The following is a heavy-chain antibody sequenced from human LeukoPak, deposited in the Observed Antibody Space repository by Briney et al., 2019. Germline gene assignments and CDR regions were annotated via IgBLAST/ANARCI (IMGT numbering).Heavy chain of an antibody. J-gene: IGHJ4*02. Sequence: PSETLSLTCTVSGGSISSSSYYWGWIRQPPGKGLEWIGEINHSGSTNYNPSLKSRVTISVDTSKNQFSLKLSSVTAADTAVYYCARANVDTAMVIDYWGQGTLVTVSS. V-gene: IGHV4-39*07. CDR2: INHSGST. CDR3: ARANVDTAMVIDY. D-gene: IGHD5-18*01. CDR1: GGSISSSSYY.